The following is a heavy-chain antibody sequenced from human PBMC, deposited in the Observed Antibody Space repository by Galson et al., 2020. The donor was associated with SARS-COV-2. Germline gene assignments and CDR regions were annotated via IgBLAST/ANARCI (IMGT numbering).Heavy chain of an antibody. V-gene: IGHV1-69*13. CDR2: IVPFIGTT. Sequence: SVKVSCKASGDTFSFAINWVRQAPGQGLEWMGGIVPFIGTTNYAEKFQGRFTITADESASTVYMVLTNLRSDDTAVYYCARDLTITKDWIDPWGQGTLVSVSS. J-gene: IGHJ5*02. CDR3: ARDLTITKDWIDP. CDR1: GDTFSFA.